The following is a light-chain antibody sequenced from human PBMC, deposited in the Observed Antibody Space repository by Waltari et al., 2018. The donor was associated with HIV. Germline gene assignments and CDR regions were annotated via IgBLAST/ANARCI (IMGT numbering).Light chain of an antibody. CDR3: GTWDSSVGAAV. Sequence: QSVFTQPPSVSAAPGQKLTISCSGSRSTFGSGFVSWYQHPPGAAPRLLIYDNTKRRSGISGRFSGSKSGTSATLGITGLRTGEEADYYCGTWDSSVGAAVFGGGTRLNVL. CDR1: RSTFGSGF. V-gene: IGLV1-51*01. CDR2: DNT. J-gene: IGLJ3*02.